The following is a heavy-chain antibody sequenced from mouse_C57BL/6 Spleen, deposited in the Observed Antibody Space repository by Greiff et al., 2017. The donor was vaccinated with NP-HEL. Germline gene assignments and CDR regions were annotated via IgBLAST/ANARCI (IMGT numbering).Heavy chain of an antibody. CDR3: ARGGTGAFDY. Sequence: EVKLMESGGGLVKPGGSLKLSCAASGFTFSSYAMSWVRQTPEKRLEWVATISDGGSYTYYPDNVKGRFTISRDNAKNNLYLQMSHLKSEDTAMYYCARGGTGAFDYWGQGTTLTVSS. D-gene: IGHD4-1*01. V-gene: IGHV5-4*03. CDR2: ISDGGSYT. J-gene: IGHJ2*01. CDR1: GFTFSSYA.